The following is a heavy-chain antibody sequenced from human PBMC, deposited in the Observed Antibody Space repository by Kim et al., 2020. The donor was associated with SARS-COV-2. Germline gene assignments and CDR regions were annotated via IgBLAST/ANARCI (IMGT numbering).Heavy chain of an antibody. Sequence: SETLSLTCTVSGGSISSSSYYWGWIRQPPGKGLEWIGSIYYSGSTYYNPSLKSRVTISVDTSKNQFSLKLSSVTAADTAVYYCARVGARALVWVRGVNHVPFDYWGQGTLVTVSS. D-gene: IGHD3-10*01. CDR2: IYYSGST. J-gene: IGHJ4*02. V-gene: IGHV4-39*07. CDR1: GGSISSSSYY. CDR3: ARVGARALVWVRGVNHVPFDY.